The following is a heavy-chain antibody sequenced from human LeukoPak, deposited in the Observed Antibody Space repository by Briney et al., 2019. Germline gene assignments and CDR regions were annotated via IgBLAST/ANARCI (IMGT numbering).Heavy chain of an antibody. CDR2: ISYDGSNK. CDR1: GFTFSSYG. J-gene: IGHJ6*02. Sequence: GGSLRLSCAASGFTFSSYGMHWVRQAPGKGLEWVAVISYDGSNKYYADSVKGRFTISRDNSKNTLYLQMNSLRAEDTAVYYCAKRVVGSSGWSYYYYGMDVWGQGTTVTVSS. V-gene: IGHV3-30*18. D-gene: IGHD6-19*01. CDR3: AKRVVGSSGWSYYYYGMDV.